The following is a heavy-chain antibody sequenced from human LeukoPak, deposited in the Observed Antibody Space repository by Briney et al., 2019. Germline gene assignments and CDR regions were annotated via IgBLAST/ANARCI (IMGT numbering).Heavy chain of an antibody. CDR3: AKVADVYSVYYFDS. V-gene: IGHV3-20*04. D-gene: IGHD2-21*01. CDR1: GFTFDDYG. CDR2: INCNGGSI. Sequence: GGSLRLTCAASGFTFDDYGLSWVRQAPGKGLEWVSGINCNGGSIGYVDSVKGRFTISRDNSKNILYLQMNILRAEDTALYYCAKVADVYSVYYFDSWGPGTLVNVST. J-gene: IGHJ4*02.